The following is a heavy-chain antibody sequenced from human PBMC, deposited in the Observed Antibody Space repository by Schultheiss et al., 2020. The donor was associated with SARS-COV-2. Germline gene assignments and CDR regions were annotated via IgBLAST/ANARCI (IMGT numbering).Heavy chain of an antibody. CDR2: IWYDGSNK. D-gene: IGHD2-21*02. CDR1: GFTFSTYG. CDR3: ARDQSGGDLAFDI. V-gene: IGHV3-33*08. Sequence: GGSLRLSCAASGFTFSTYGMHWVRQAPGKGLEWVAVIWYDGSNKYYADSVKGRFTISRDNSKNTVSLQMSSLRAEDTAIYFCARDQSGGDLAFDIWGQGTMVTVSS. J-gene: IGHJ3*02.